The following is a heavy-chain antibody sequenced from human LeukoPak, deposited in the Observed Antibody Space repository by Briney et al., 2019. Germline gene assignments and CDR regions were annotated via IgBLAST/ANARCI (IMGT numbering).Heavy chain of an antibody. J-gene: IGHJ4*02. D-gene: IGHD4-17*01. V-gene: IGHV4-30-2*01. CDR1: GGSISSGGYS. CDR3: ARGGYGDPSHDY. Sequence: SETLSLTCAVSGGSISSGGYSWSWLRQPPGKGLEWIGYIYHSGSTYYNPSLKSRVTISVDRSKNQFSLKLSSVTAADTAVYYCARGGYGDPSHDYWGQGTLVTVSS. CDR2: IYHSGST.